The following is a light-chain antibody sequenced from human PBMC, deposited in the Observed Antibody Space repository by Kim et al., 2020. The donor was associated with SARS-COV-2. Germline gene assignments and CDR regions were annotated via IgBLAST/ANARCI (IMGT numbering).Light chain of an antibody. Sequence: PGETAKFTWGANNIGPKGVHWYQQRPGQAPVLVIYYSSDRPSGIPERFSGSKSGDTATLTISRIEAEDEADYYCQVWDTASDHRYVFGTGTTVTVL. CDR2: YSS. CDR3: QVWDTASDHRYV. CDR1: NIGPKG. V-gene: IGLV3-21*04. J-gene: IGLJ1*01.